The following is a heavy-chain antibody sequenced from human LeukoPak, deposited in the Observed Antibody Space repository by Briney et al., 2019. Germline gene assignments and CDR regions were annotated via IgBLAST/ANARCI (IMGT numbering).Heavy chain of an antibody. CDR3: ARIETYSSGWYDAFFDY. Sequence: SETLSLTCAAYGGSFSGYYWSWIRQPPGKGLEWIGEINHSGSTNYNPSLKSRVTISVDTSKNQFSLKLSSVTAADTAVYYCARIETYSSGWYDAFFDYWGQGTLVTVSS. V-gene: IGHV4-34*01. CDR1: GGSFSGYY. D-gene: IGHD6-19*01. J-gene: IGHJ4*02. CDR2: INHSGST.